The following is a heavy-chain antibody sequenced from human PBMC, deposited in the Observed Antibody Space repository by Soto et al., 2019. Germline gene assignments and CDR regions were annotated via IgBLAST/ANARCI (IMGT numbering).Heavy chain of an antibody. CDR1: GGSISSGDCY. CDR2: IYYSGST. CDR3: ATLGHYYDSSGYYNTFPQFDY. J-gene: IGHJ4*02. Sequence: QVQLQESGPGLVKPSQTLSLTCTVSGGSISSGDCYWSWIRQPPGKGLEWIGYIYYSGSTYYNPSLKSRVTISVDTSKNQFSLKLSSVTAADTAVYYCATLGHYYDSSGYYNTFPQFDYWGQGTLVTVSS. V-gene: IGHV4-30-4*01. D-gene: IGHD3-22*01.